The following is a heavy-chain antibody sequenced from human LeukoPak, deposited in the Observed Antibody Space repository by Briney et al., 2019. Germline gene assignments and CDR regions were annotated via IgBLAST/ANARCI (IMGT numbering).Heavy chain of an antibody. J-gene: IGHJ3*02. V-gene: IGHV4-39*01. CDR1: GGSISSSSYY. CDR3: ARVRARGITMVRSAFDI. Sequence: PSETLSLTCTVSGGSISSSSYYWGWIRQPPGKGLEWTGSIYYSGSTYYNPSLKSRVTISVDTSNNQFSLKLSSVTAADTAVYYCARVRARGITMVRSAFDIWGQGTMVTVSS. CDR2: IYYSGST. D-gene: IGHD3-10*01.